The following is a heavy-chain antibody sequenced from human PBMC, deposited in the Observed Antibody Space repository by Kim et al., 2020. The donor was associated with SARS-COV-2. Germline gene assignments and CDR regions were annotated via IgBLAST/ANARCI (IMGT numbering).Heavy chain of an antibody. J-gene: IGHJ4*02. CDR1: GYTFTSYD. CDR3: ARSRSGWPDYFDY. D-gene: IGHD6-19*01. CDR2: MNPNSGNT. Sequence: ASVKVSCKASGYTFTSYDINWVRQATGQGLEWMGWMNPNSGNTGYAEKFQGRVTMTRNTSISTAYMELSSLRSEDTAVYYCARSRSGWPDYFDYCGQGTLVTVSS. V-gene: IGHV1-8*01.